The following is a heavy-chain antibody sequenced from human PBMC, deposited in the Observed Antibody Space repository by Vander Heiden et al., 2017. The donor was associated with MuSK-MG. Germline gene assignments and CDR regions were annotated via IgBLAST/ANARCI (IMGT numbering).Heavy chain of an antibody. D-gene: IGHD3-22*01. V-gene: IGHV1-69*01. CDR2: IIPIFGTA. Sequence: QVQLVQSGAEVQKPGSSVTVSCKASGGTFSSYAISGVRQAPGQGLQWMGGIIPIFGTAKYAQKSQGRVTSTADESTSTAYMELRRRRSEETAVNYCARVLPTYYHDSSGYSWFDPWGQGTLVTVSS. J-gene: IGHJ5*02. CDR3: ARVLPTYYHDSSGYSWFDP. CDR1: GGTFSSYA.